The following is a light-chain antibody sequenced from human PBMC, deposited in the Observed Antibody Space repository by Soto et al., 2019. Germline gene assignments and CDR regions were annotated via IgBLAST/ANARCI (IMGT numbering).Light chain of an antibody. CDR1: QNVDHW. V-gene: IGKV1-5*01. J-gene: IGKJ1*01. Sequence: DIQMTQSPSTLSASVGDRVTITCRASQNVDHWVAWYQQKPGKAPKFLIYDASILQSGVPSRFSGSGSGTEFTLSFSGLQPDDFATYFCQRYYSNSRTFGQGTRV. CDR2: DAS. CDR3: QRYYSNSRT.